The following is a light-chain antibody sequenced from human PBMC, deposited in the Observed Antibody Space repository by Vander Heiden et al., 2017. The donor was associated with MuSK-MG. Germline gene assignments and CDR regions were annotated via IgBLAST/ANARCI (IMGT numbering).Light chain of an antibody. CDR2: AAS. J-gene: IGKJ3*01. CDR1: QGISSY. Sequence: AIRMTQSPSSLSASTGDRVTITCRASQGISSYLAWYQQKPGKAPKLLIYAASTLQSGVPSRFSGSGSGTDFTLTISCLQSEDFATYYCQQDDSYPPTFGPGTKVDIK. CDR3: QQDDSYPPT. V-gene: IGKV1-8*01.